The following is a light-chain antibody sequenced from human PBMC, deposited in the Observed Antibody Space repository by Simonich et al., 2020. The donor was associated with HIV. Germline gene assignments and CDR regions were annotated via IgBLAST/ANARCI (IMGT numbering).Light chain of an antibody. CDR2: AAS. Sequence: IQLTQFPSFLSASVGDRVTIHCRASQGIRSYLAWYQQKPGKAPKHLIYAASTLQSGVPSRFSGSGSGTEFTLTISSLQPKDFATYYCQHLNSDPLTFGPGTKVDIK. V-gene: IGKV1-9*01. CDR3: QHLNSDPLT. CDR1: QGIRSY. J-gene: IGKJ3*01.